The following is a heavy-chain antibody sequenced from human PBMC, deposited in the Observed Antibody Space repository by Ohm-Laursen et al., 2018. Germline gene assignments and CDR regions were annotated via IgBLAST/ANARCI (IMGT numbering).Heavy chain of an antibody. J-gene: IGHJ6*02. CDR1: GGSISSYY. CDR2: IYYSGST. D-gene: IGHD6-19*01. V-gene: IGHV4-59*12. CDR3: ARGSGFFKLDV. Sequence: GTLSLTCTVSGGSISSYYWSWIRQPPGKGLEWIGYIYYSGSTNYNPSLKRRVTLSADSSNSQFSLRLTSVTAADTATYYCARGSGFFKLDVWGQGTTVTVSS.